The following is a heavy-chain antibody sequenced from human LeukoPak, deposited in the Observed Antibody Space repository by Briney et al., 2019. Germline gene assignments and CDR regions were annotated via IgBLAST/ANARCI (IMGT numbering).Heavy chain of an antibody. J-gene: IGHJ3*02. Sequence: SETLSLTXTVSGDSISSYSWSWIRQPAGKGLEWIGRMYTSGSTNSNPSLKSRVTMSVDTSKNQFSLKLSSVTAADTAVYYCARDYEGWGKTDVFDIWGQGTMVTVSS. CDR3: ARDYEGWGKTDVFDI. CDR1: GDSISSYS. V-gene: IGHV4-4*07. D-gene: IGHD3-16*01. CDR2: MYTSGST.